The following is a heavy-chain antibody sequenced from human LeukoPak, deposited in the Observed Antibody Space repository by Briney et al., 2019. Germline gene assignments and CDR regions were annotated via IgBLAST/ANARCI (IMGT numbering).Heavy chain of an antibody. V-gene: IGHV3-23*01. CDR3: ARVKRYFDWLLSSGYFDY. D-gene: IGHD3-9*01. Sequence: PGGSLRLSCAASGFTFSSYGMSWVRQAPGKGLEWVSAISGSGGSTYYADSVKGRFTISRDNSKNTLYLQMNSLRAEDTAVYYCARVKRYFDWLLSSGYFDYWGQGTLVTVSS. CDR1: GFTFSSYG. CDR2: ISGSGGST. J-gene: IGHJ4*02.